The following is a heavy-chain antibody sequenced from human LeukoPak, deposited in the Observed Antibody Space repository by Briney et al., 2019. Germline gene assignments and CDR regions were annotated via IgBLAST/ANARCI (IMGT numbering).Heavy chain of an antibody. CDR1: GFTFSSYS. Sequence: PGGSLRLSCAASGFTFSSYSMNWVRQAPGKGLEWVSSISSSSSYIYYADSVKGRFTISRDNAKDSLYLQMNSLRAEDTAVYYCAIDFSGGYDYWFDPWGQGTLVTVSS. CDR3: AIDFSGGYDYWFDP. D-gene: IGHD5-12*01. V-gene: IGHV3-21*01. J-gene: IGHJ5*02. CDR2: ISSSSSYI.